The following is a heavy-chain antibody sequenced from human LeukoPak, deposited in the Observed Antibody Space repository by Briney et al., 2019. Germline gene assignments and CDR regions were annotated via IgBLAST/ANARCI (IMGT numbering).Heavy chain of an antibody. J-gene: IGHJ5*02. Sequence: SVKVSCKASGDTFSNYVITWVRQAPGQGLEWMGGIIPIFGTTIYAQNFQGRVTITADESTSTAYMELTSLRFEDTAVYYCARKPHSITWFGQNWFDPWGQGTLVTVSS. V-gene: IGHV1-69*13. CDR3: ARKPHSITWFGQNWFDP. CDR2: IIPIFGTT. CDR1: GDTFSNYV. D-gene: IGHD6-13*01.